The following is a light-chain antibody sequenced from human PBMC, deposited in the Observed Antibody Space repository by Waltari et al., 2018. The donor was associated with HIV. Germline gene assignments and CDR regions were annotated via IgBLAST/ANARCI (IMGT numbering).Light chain of an antibody. CDR3: NSYRSSTTPCV. Sequence: QSAMTQPASVSGSPGQSITISCTGTSRDVGGHNYVSWYQQHPGKAPKLLIYEVSNRPSGVSDRFSGSNSGNTASMTISGLQAEDESDYYCNSYRSSTTPCVFGTGTKVTVL. J-gene: IGLJ1*01. CDR2: EVS. CDR1: SRDVGGHNY. V-gene: IGLV2-14*01.